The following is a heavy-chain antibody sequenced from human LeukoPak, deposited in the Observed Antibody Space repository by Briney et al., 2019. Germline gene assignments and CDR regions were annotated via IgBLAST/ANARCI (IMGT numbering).Heavy chain of an antibody. Sequence: GGSLRLSCAASGFTFDDYGMSWVRQAPGKGLEWVSGIKWNGGSTGYADSVKGRFTISRDNAKNSLYLQMNSLRAEDTALYYCARGSYYYDSSGYPFDYWGREPWSPSPQ. D-gene: IGHD3-22*01. V-gene: IGHV3-20*04. CDR2: IKWNGGST. J-gene: IGHJ4*02. CDR1: GFTFDDYG. CDR3: ARGSYYYDSSGYPFDY.